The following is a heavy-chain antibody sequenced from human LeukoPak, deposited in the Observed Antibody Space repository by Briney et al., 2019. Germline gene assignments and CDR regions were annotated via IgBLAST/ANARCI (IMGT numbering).Heavy chain of an antibody. CDR2: ISYDGSNK. V-gene: IGHV3-30*03. CDR3: AREMVAVAGTFDY. Sequence: GGSLRLSCAASGFTFSSYGMHWVRQAPGKGLEWVAVISYDGSNKYYADSVKGRFTISRDNSKNTLYLQMNSLRAEDTAVYYCAREMVAVAGTFDYWGQGTLVTVSS. J-gene: IGHJ4*02. D-gene: IGHD6-19*01. CDR1: GFTFSSYG.